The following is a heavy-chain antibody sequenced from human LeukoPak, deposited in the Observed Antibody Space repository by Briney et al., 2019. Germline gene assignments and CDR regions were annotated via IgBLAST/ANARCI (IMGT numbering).Heavy chain of an antibody. Sequence: GESLKISCKGSGYSFTSYWIGWVRQMPGKGLEWMGIIYPGGSDTRYSPSFQGQVTISADKSISTAYLQWSSLKASDTAMYYCARHLSLYCSSTSCSLGVFDYWGQGTLVTVSS. CDR2: IYPGGSDT. J-gene: IGHJ4*02. V-gene: IGHV5-51*01. CDR1: GYSFTSYW. D-gene: IGHD2-2*01. CDR3: ARHLSLYCSSTSCSLGVFDY.